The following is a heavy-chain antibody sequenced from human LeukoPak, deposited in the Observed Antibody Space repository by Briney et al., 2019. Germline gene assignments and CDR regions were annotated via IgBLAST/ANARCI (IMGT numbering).Heavy chain of an antibody. CDR2: VKANSGNT. CDR3: ARGPHLGGSSGYSPPI. CDR1: VYTFTSYD. V-gene: IGHV1-8*01. J-gene: IGHJ3*02. D-gene: IGHD3-22*01. Sequence: ASVKVSCKASVYTFTSYDIKWVRQAPGQGREWMGLVKANSGNTGYAQKFQGRVTMTRNNSISTAYMELSSLRSEDTAVYYCARGPHLGGSSGYSPPIWGQGTMVTVSS.